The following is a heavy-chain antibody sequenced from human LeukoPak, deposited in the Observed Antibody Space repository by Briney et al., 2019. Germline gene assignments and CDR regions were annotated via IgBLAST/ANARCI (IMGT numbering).Heavy chain of an antibody. CDR2: INPNSGGT. D-gene: IGHD6-6*01. V-gene: IGHV1-2*02. J-gene: IGHJ4*02. CDR1: GYSFTAYY. Sequence: GASVTVSFTASGYSFTAYYIHWVHQAPGQGPEWMGWINPNSGGTKYAQRFQGRVTMTRDTSISTVYIEVSRLTSDDTAVYYCASALYSNSGFDYWGQGTLVTVSS. CDR3: ASALYSNSGFDY.